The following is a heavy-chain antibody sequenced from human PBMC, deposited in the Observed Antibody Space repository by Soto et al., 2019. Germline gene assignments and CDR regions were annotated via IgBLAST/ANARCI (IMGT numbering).Heavy chain of an antibody. J-gene: IGHJ5*02. CDR1: GFTFSSYA. CDR3: AKGAVVVVAATYNWFDP. V-gene: IGHV3-23*01. D-gene: IGHD2-15*01. CDR2: ISGSGGST. Sequence: GGSLRLSCAASGFTFSSYAMSWVRQAPGKGLEWVSAISGSGGSTYYADSVKGRFTISRDNSKDTLYLQTNSLRAEDTAVYYCAKGAVVVVAATYNWFDPWGQGTLVTVSS.